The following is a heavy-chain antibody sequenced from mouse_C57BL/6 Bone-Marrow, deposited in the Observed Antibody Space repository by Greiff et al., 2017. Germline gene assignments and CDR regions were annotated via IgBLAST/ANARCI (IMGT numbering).Heavy chain of an antibody. CDR3: ARGYDYDYAMDY. D-gene: IGHD2-4*01. Sequence: EVPLQPSGPELVKPGASVKISCKASGYSFTDYNMNWVKQSNGKSLEWIGVINPNYGTSSYNQKLKGKATLTVHQSSSTAYMQLNSLTSEDSAVYYGARGYDYDYAMDYWGQGTSVTVSS. CDR1: GYSFTDYN. CDR2: INPNYGTS. J-gene: IGHJ4*01. V-gene: IGHV1-39*01.